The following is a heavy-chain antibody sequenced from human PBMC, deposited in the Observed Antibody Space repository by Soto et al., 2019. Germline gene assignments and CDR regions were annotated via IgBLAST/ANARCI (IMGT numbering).Heavy chain of an antibody. J-gene: IGHJ4*02. CDR3: ARENTLYGDSIDY. V-gene: IGHV3-30-3*01. CDR1: GFTFSSYA. CDR2: ISYDGSNK. Sequence: GGSLRLSCAASGFTFSSYAMHWVRQAPGKGLEWVAVISYDGSNKYYADSVKGRFTISRDNSKNTLYLQMNSLRAEDTAVYYCARENTLYGDSIDYWGQGTLVTVSS. D-gene: IGHD4-17*01.